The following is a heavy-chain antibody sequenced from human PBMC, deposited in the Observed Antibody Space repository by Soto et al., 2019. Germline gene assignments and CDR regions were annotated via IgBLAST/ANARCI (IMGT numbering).Heavy chain of an antibody. D-gene: IGHD1-26*01. CDR1: GFSLSTSGVG. V-gene: IGHV2-5*01. Sequence: QITLKESGPTLVNPTQTLTLTCTFSGFSLSTSGVGVGWIRQPPGKALEWLALIYWNDDKRYSPSLKSRLTITEDASKNQVVLTMTNRDPVDTATYYCAQARGGNYYAGHLFDYWGQGSLVTVSS. J-gene: IGHJ4*02. CDR3: AQARGGNYYAGHLFDY. CDR2: IYWNDDK.